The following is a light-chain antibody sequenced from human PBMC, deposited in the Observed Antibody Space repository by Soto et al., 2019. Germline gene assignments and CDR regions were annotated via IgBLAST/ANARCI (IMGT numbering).Light chain of an antibody. CDR2: DVS. CDR3: CSYAGSYTHVV. CDR1: SSDVGGYNY. V-gene: IGLV2-11*01. Sequence: QSALTQPRSVSGSPGQSVTISCTGTSSDVGGYNYVSWYQQHPGKAPKLMIYDVSKRPSGVPDRFSGSKSGNTASLTISGVQAEDEDDYYCCSYAGSYTHVVFGGGTKLTVL. J-gene: IGLJ2*01.